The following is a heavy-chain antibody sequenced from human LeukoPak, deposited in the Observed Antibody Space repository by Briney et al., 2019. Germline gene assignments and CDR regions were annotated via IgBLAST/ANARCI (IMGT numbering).Heavy chain of an antibody. J-gene: IGHJ4*02. CDR3: ARDDGYCSSTSCFSNFDY. V-gene: IGHV3-48*03. D-gene: IGHD2-2*01. CDR1: GFTFSIYE. Sequence: PGGSLRLSCAASGFTFSIYEMNWVCQAPGKGLEWVSYISSSGSTIYYADSVKGRFTISRDNAKNSLYLQMNSLRAEDTAVYYCARDDGYCSSTSCFSNFDYWGQGTLVTVSS. CDR2: ISSSGSTI.